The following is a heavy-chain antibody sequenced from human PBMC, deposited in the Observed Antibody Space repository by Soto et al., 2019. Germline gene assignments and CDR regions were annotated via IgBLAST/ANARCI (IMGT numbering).Heavy chain of an antibody. V-gene: IGHV4-59*08. CDR1: GGSIDNYY. D-gene: IGHD6-13*01. CDR2: IFFRGYT. J-gene: IGHJ4*02. Sequence: QVQLQESGPGLVKPSETLSLTCSVSGGSIDNYYWSWIRQPPGKGLEWIGYIFFRGYTNYNPSLKGRVNISVDTSNNQFSLRLTSMTAADTAVYYCARLSRGAAAGFDYWGQGALVTVSS. CDR3: ARLSRGAAAGFDY.